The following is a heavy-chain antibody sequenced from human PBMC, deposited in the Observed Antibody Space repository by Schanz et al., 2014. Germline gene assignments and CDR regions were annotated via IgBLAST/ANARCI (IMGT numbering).Heavy chain of an antibody. CDR2: IGGSAGNT. CDR3: ARDRDQWDGNYLDY. CDR1: GYTFTRSG. V-gene: IGHV1-18*01. J-gene: IGHJ4*02. D-gene: IGHD1-26*01. Sequence: QVQLVQSGGEVKTPGASVKVSCKASGYTFTRSGISWVRQAPGQGLEWMGWIGGSAGNTNFSQKFQGSGTMTTDTSTSPVYMELRSLTSDDSAVYYCARDRDQWDGNYLDYWGQGTLVTVSS.